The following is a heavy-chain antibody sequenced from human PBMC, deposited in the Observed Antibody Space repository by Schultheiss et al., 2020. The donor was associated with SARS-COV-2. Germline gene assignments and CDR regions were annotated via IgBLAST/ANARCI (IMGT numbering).Heavy chain of an antibody. Sequence: GGSLRLSCAASGFTFSSYAMSWVRQAPGKGLVWVSRINSDGSSTSYADSVKGRFTISRDNAKNSLYLQMNSLRAEDTAVYYCASISGRGTGYWGQGTLVTVSS. CDR3: ASISGRGTGY. V-gene: IGHV3-74*01. D-gene: IGHD1-26*01. J-gene: IGHJ4*02. CDR1: GFTFSSYA. CDR2: INSDGSST.